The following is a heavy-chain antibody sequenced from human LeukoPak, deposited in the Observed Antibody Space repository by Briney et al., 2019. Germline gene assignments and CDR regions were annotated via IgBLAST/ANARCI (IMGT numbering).Heavy chain of an antibody. Sequence: SVKVSCKAPGATFSAYGISWVRQAPGQGLQWMGRIIPIYGTTTYAQEFQGRATITADISTTTAYLELTSLTSEDTAVYFCARDTPPKAARPGTFDFWGQETLVTGSS. D-gene: IGHD6-25*01. J-gene: IGHJ4*02. CDR2: IIPIYGTT. CDR1: GATFSAYG. CDR3: ARDTPPKAARPGTFDF. V-gene: IGHV1-69*06.